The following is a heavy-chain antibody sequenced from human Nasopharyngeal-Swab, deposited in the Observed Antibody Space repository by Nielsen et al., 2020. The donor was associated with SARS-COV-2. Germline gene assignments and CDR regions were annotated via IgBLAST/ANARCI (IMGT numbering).Heavy chain of an antibody. J-gene: IGHJ4*02. Sequence: GGSLRLSCAASGFTYRSYALHWVRQAPGKGLEWVAVISYDGSNKYYADSVKGRFTISRDNSKNTLYLQMSSLRAEDTAVYYCARVVGYRGPFDYWGQGTLVTVSS. D-gene: IGHD6-25*01. CDR1: GFTYRSYA. V-gene: IGHV3-30-3*01. CDR2: ISYDGSNK. CDR3: ARVVGYRGPFDY.